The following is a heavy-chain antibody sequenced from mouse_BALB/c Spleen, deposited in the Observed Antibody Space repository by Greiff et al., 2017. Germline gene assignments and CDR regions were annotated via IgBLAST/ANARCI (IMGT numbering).Heavy chain of an antibody. V-gene: IGHV2-9*02. J-gene: IGHJ4*01. CDR1: GFSLTSYG. CDR2: IWAGGST. CDR3: ARDGTTATRYYAMDY. Sequence: VHLVESGPGLVAPSQSLSITCTVSGFSLTSYGVHWVRQPPGKGLEWLGVIWAGGSTNYNSALMSRLSISKDNSKSQVFLKMNSLQTDDTAMYYCARDGTTATRYYAMDYWGQGTSVTVSS. D-gene: IGHD1-2*01.